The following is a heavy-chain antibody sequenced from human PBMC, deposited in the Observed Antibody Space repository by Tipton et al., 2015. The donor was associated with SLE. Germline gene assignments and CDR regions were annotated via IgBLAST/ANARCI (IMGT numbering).Heavy chain of an antibody. CDR2: ITSDGSIT. J-gene: IGHJ4*02. D-gene: IGHD3-10*01. Sequence: SLRLSCAASGFTFSSFWMHWVRQAPGKGLVWVSRITSDGSITNYAASVKGRLTISRDNAKNTLYLQMNSLKAEDTAVYYCTREDYAGSGAYLWGQGTLVTVSS. V-gene: IGHV3-74*01. CDR1: GFTFSSFW. CDR3: TREDYAGSGAYL.